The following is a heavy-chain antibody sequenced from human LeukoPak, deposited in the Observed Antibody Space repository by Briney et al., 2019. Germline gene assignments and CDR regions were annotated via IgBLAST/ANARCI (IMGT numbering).Heavy chain of an antibody. CDR2: IYTSGST. Sequence: SETLSLTCTVSGGSFSSYYWSWVRQPAGKGLEWIGRIYTSGSTNYNPSLKSRFTMSVDTSKNQFSLKLSSVTAADTAVYYCARELLSYYDSSGYYYGWYFDLWGRGTLVTVSS. V-gene: IGHV4-4*07. CDR1: GGSFSSYY. CDR3: ARELLSYYDSSGYYYGWYFDL. J-gene: IGHJ2*01. D-gene: IGHD3-22*01.